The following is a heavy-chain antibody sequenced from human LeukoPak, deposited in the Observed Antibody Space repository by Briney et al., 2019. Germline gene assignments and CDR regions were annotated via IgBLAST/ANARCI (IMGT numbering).Heavy chain of an antibody. V-gene: IGHV4-31*03. J-gene: IGHJ3*02. CDR1: GGSISSGGYY. CDR3: ARGLESFVDLSLAFDI. D-gene: IGHD3/OR15-3a*01. CDR2: IYYSGST. Sequence: PSQTLSLTCTVSGGSISSGGYYWSWIRQHPGKGLEWIVYIYYSGSTYYNPSLKSRVTISVDTSKNQFSLKLSSVTAADTAVYYCARGLESFVDLSLAFDIWGQGTMVTVSS.